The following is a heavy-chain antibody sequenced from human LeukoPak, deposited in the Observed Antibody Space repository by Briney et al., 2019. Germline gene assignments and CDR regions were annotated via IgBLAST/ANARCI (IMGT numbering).Heavy chain of an antibody. Sequence: GGSLRLSCAASGFTLSGYWMHWVRQAPGKGLVWVSRINSDGSSTTYADSVKGRFTISRDNAKNTLYLQMNSLRAEDTAVHFCARVSSGWWYFDYWGQGTLVTVSS. CDR3: ARVSSGWWYFDY. CDR2: INSDGSST. J-gene: IGHJ4*02. V-gene: IGHV3-74*01. CDR1: GFTLSGYW. D-gene: IGHD6-19*01.